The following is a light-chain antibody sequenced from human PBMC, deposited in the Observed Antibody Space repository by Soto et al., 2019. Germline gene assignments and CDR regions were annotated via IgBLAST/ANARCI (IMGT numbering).Light chain of an antibody. CDR2: AAS. CDR3: QQNYITPLT. J-gene: IGKJ4*01. CDR1: RAITNH. V-gene: IGKV1-39*01. Sequence: DVQLTQSPCPLSASVGDRVSISCGASRAITNHLNWYQQKPGKARILLVYAASTLETGVPSIFSDSQSGTHYSLTIDNLQTEDDATYFCQQNYITPLTFGGGTKEEI.